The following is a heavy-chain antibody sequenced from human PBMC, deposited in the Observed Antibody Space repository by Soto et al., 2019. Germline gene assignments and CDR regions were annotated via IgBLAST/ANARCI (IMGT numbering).Heavy chain of an antibody. CDR1: GFTFSSYE. CDR2: ISNGGTSI. J-gene: IGHJ6*02. D-gene: IGHD3-10*01. Sequence: EVQLVESGGGLVQPGGSLRLSCAASGFTFSSYELNWVRQAPGKGLEWVSYISNGGTSIYYADSVKGRFTISRHNAKNSLFLQMSSLRAEDTAVYYCARVSTGADYGMDVCGQGTTVTVSS. V-gene: IGHV3-48*03. CDR3: ARVSTGADYGMDV.